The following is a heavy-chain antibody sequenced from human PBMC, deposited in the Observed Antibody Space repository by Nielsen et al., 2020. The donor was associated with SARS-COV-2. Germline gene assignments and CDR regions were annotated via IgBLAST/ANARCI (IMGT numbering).Heavy chain of an antibody. J-gene: IGHJ4*02. CDR2: INPNSGGT. Sequence: ASVKVSCKASGYTFTGYYMHWVRQAPGQGLEWMGRINPNSGGTNYAQKFQGRVTMTRDTSISTAYMELSRLRSDDTAVYHCARILVWLDYYDSSGYPDYWGQGTLVTVSS. V-gene: IGHV1-2*06. CDR1: GYTFTGYY. D-gene: IGHD3-22*01. CDR3: ARILVWLDYYDSSGYPDY.